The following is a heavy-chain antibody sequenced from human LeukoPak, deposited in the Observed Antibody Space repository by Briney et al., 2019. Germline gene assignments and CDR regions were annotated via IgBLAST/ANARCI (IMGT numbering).Heavy chain of an antibody. V-gene: IGHV4-34*01. CDR2: INHSGST. CDR1: GGSFSGYY. J-gene: IGHJ5*02. CDR3: ARTVLWFPYGGVDP. D-gene: IGHD3-10*01. Sequence: KPSETLSLTCAVYGGSFSGYYWSWIRQPPGKGLEWIGEINHSGSTNYNPSLKSRVTISVDTSKNQFSLKLSSVTAADKAVYYCARTVLWFPYGGVDPWGQGTLVTVSS.